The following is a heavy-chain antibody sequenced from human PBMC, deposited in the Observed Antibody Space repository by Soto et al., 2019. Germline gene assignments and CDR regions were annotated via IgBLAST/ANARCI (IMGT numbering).Heavy chain of an antibody. Sequence: PGESLKISCKGSGYSFTSYWIGWVRQMPGKGLEWMGIIYPGDSDTRYSPSFQGQVTISADKSISTAYLQWSSLKASDTAMYYCARQVSSSSSDYYYYGMDVWGQGTTVTVSS. V-gene: IGHV5-51*01. J-gene: IGHJ6*02. CDR3: ARQVSSSSSDYYYYGMDV. D-gene: IGHD6-13*01. CDR1: GYSFTSYW. CDR2: IYPGDSDT.